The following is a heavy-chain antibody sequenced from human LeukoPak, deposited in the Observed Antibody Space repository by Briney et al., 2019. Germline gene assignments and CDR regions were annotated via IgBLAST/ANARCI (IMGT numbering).Heavy chain of an antibody. D-gene: IGHD1-1*01. V-gene: IGHV3-7*01. J-gene: IGHJ4*02. Sequence: GGSLRLSCAASGFPFSSYWMSWVRQAPGKGLEWVANIKQDGSDKYYVDSVKGGFTISRDNAKNSLYLQLNSLRADDTAVYYCARLTGTTGFDYWGQGTLVTVSS. CDR3: ARLTGTTGFDY. CDR2: IKQDGSDK. CDR1: GFPFSSYW.